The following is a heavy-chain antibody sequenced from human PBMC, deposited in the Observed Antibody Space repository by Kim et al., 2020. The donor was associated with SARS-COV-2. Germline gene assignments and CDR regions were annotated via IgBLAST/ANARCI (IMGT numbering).Heavy chain of an antibody. CDR2: IYYSGST. CDR1: GGSISSSSYY. V-gene: IGHV4-39*07. Sequence: SETLSLTCTVSGGSISSSSYYWGWIRQPPGKGLEWIGSIYYSGSTYYNPSLKSRVTISVDTSKNQFSLKLSSVTAADTAVYYCAREWFGELRPLSWFDPWGQGTLVTVSS. D-gene: IGHD3-10*01. CDR3: AREWFGELRPLSWFDP. J-gene: IGHJ5*02.